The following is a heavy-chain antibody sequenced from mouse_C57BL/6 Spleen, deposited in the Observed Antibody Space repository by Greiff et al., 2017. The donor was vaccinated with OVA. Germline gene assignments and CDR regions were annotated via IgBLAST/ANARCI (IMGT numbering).Heavy chain of an antibody. J-gene: IGHJ4*01. CDR2: IYPGDGDT. Sequence: VQLQQSGAELVKPGASVKISCKASGYAFSSYWMNWVKQRPGKGLEWIGQIYPGDGDTNYNGKFKGKATLTADKSSSTAYMQLSSLTSEDSAVYFCARYLRPSYAMDYWGQGTSVTVSS. D-gene: IGHD1-2*01. CDR3: ARYLRPSYAMDY. CDR1: GYAFSSYW. V-gene: IGHV1-80*01.